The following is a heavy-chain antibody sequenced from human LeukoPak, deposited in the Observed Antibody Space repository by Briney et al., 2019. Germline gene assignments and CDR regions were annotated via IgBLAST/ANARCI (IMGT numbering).Heavy chain of an antibody. J-gene: IGHJ4*02. Sequence: QPGRSLRLSCAASGFTFSSYAMHWVRQAPGKGLEWVAVISYDGSNKYYADSVKGRFTISRDNSKNTLYLQMNSLRAEDTAVYYCARGRYGDYWGQGTLVTVSS. CDR3: ARGRYGDY. D-gene: IGHD4-17*01. V-gene: IGHV3-30-3*01. CDR1: GFTFSSYA. CDR2: ISYDGSNK.